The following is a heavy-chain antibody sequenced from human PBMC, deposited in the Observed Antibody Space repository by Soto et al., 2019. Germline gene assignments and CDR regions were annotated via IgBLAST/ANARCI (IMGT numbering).Heavy chain of an antibody. D-gene: IGHD2-8*02. CDR2: IYFNGSG. J-gene: IGHJ3*02. CDR1: GDSVNTKSCY. CDR3: ASEGSDFSAWSRTYAFDI. Sequence: PSETLSLTCTVSGDSVNTKSCYWTWIRQSPGERPEWIGYIYFNGSGEYNPSLKSRVTISMDTSKNQFSLKLNSVTTADSAVYYRASEGSDFSAWSRTYAFDIWGQGTTVTVSS. V-gene: IGHV4-61*01.